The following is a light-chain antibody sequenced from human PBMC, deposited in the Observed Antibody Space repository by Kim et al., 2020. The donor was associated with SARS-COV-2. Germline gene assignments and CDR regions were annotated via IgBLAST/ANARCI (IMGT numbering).Light chain of an antibody. Sequence: VALGQTVRITCQGDSLRSYYATWYQQKPGQAPILVLYGKNNRPSGTPDRFSASSSGNTASLTITGTQAGDEADYYCNSRDRNDNVLFGGGTKLTVL. J-gene: IGLJ2*01. V-gene: IGLV3-19*01. CDR2: GKN. CDR3: NSRDRNDNVL. CDR1: SLRSYY.